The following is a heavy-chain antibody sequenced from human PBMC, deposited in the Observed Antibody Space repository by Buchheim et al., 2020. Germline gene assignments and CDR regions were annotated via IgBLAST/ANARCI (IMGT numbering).Heavy chain of an antibody. V-gene: IGHV3-30-3*01. Sequence: QVQLVESGGGVVQPGRSLRLSCAASGFTFSSYAMHWVRQAPGKGLEWVAVISYDGSNKYYADSVKGRFTISRANSKNTLYLQMNSLRAEDTAVYYCARASSGENYFDYWGQGTL. CDR3: ARASSGENYFDY. J-gene: IGHJ4*02. CDR1: GFTFSSYA. CDR2: ISYDGSNK. D-gene: IGHD3-10*01.